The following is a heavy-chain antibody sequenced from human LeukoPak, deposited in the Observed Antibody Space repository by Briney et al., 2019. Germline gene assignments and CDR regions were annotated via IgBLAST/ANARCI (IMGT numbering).Heavy chain of an antibody. D-gene: IGHD6-19*01. CDR2: ISYDGSNK. CDR1: GFTFRYAW. CDR3: ARGGSEQWLQYHFDY. V-gene: IGHV3-30*03. Sequence: GGSLRLSCAASGFTFRYAWMNWVRQAPGKGLEWVAVISYDGSNKYYADSVKGRFTISRDNSKNTLYLQMNSLRAEDTAVYYCARGGSEQWLQYHFDYWGQGTLVTVSS. J-gene: IGHJ4*02.